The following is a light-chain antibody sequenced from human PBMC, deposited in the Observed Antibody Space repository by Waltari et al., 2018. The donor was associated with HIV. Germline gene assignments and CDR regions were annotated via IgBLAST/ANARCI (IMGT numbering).Light chain of an antibody. J-gene: IGLJ2*01. V-gene: IGLV2-14*01. CDR1: SSDGGGYDY. CDR2: EVS. CDR3: SSYTSSSVV. Sequence: QSALTQPPSVSGSPGPSLTLSCTGSSSDGGGYDYVSWYQQHPGKAPKLMIYEVSNRPSGVSNRFSGSKSGNTASLTISGLQAEDEADYYCSSYTSSSVVFGGGTKLTVL.